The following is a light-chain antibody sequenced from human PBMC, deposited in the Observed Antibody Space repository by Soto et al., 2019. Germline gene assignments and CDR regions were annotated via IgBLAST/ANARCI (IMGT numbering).Light chain of an antibody. CDR1: QGVSTF. CDR3: QQYYDWPIT. Sequence: EIVLTQSPATLSLSPGERATLSCRASQGVSTFLAWYQQKPGQAPRLLIYGASTRATGIPARFSGSGSGTEFTLTISSLQSEDFAVYYCQQYYDWPITFGQGTRLEIK. J-gene: IGKJ5*01. V-gene: IGKV3-15*01. CDR2: GAS.